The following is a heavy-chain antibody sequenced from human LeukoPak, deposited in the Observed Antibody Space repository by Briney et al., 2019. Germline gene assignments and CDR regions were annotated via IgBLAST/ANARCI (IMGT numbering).Heavy chain of an antibody. V-gene: IGHV4-4*02. CDR2: ISHRGST. CDR1: GDSMRSSNW. Sequence: PSETLSLTCTVSGDSMRSSNWWIWVRQAPGKGLEWIGEISHRGSTNYNPSLQSRVIISVDTSKNQFSLRLSSVTASDTAVYYCAREEYAARIALFGVLNGANWFDPWGPGKLVTVSS. D-gene: IGHD3-3*01. CDR3: AREEYAARIALFGVLNGANWFDP. J-gene: IGHJ5*02.